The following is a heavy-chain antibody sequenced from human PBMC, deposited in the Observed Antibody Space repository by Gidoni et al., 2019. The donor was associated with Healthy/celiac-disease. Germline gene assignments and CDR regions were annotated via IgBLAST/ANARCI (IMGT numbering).Heavy chain of an antibody. J-gene: IGHJ6*02. CDR2: ISSSSSYI. CDR3: ARDGRDDILTTYYYYGMDV. V-gene: IGHV3-21*01. Sequence: EVQLVESGGGLVKPGVSLSLSCAASGFTFSSYSMHWVRQAPGKGLEWVSSISSSSSYIYYADSVKGRFTISRDNAKNSLYLQMNSLRAEDTAVYYCARDGRDDILTTYYYYGMDVWGQGTTVTVSS. D-gene: IGHD3-9*01. CDR1: GFTFSSYS.